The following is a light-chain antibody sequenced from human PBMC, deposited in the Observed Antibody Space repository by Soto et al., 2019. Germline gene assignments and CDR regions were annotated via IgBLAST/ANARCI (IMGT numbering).Light chain of an antibody. V-gene: IGLV2-8*01. J-gene: IGLJ1*01. CDR1: SSDVGGYNY. Sequence: QSVLTQPPSASGSPGQSVAISCTGTSSDVGGYNYVSWYQQHPGKAPELMIYEANKRPSGVPDRFSGSKSGNTASLTVSGLQAEDEADYYCSSYAGSSNVFGTGTKVTV. CDR3: SSYAGSSNV. CDR2: EAN.